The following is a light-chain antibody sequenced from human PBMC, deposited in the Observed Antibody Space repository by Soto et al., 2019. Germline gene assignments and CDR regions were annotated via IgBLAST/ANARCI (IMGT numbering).Light chain of an antibody. CDR2: EVS. CDR1: SSDVGGYNY. CDR3: SSYTSSTAYF. J-gene: IGLJ1*01. Sequence: VLTQPASVSGSPGQSITISCTGTSSDVGGYNYVSWYQLHPGKAPKLMVYEVSNRPSGVSNRFSGSKSGNTASLTISGLQAEDEADYYCSSYTSSTAYFFGTGTKVTVL. V-gene: IGLV2-14*01.